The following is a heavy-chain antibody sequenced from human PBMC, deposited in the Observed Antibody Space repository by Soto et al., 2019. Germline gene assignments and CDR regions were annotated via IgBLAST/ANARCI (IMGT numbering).Heavy chain of an antibody. J-gene: IGHJ4*02. D-gene: IGHD4-17*01. V-gene: IGHV1-18*01. CDR3: ARTSLSGDYVVY. Sequence: SSVKVSCKASGYTFTSYGISWVRQAPGQGLEWMGWISAYNGNTNYAQKLQGRVTMTTDTSTSTAYMELRSLRSDDTAVYYCARTSLSGDYVVYWGQGTLVTVSS. CDR2: ISAYNGNT. CDR1: GYTFTSYG.